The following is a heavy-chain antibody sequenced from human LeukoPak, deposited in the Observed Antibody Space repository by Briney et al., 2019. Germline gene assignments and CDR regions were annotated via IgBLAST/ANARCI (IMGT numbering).Heavy chain of an antibody. CDR1: GYTFTSYG. CDR2: ISAYNGNT. D-gene: IGHD3-22*01. Sequence: ASVTVSCKASGYTFTSYGISWVRQAPGQGLEWMGWISAYNGNTNYAQKLQGRVTMTTDTSTSTAYMELRSLRSDDTAVYYCARDPYYYDSSGYLYYWGQGTLVTVSS. V-gene: IGHV1-18*01. CDR3: ARDPYYYDSSGYLYY. J-gene: IGHJ4*02.